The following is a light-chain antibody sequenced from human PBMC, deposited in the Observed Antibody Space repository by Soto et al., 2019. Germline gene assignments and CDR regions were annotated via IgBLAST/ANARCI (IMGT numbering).Light chain of an antibody. CDR2: YAA. CDR3: QQYNKDNPRT. CDR1: QDISHY. Sequence: DVQMTQSPSSLSASVGDRVTFTCRASQDISHYLAWYQQRPGKVPKLLIYYAATLQLGVPSRFSGSGSGTDFSLTISSLQPEDVVTYYCQQYNKDNPRTFGQGTKVDIK. J-gene: IGKJ1*01. V-gene: IGKV1-27*01.